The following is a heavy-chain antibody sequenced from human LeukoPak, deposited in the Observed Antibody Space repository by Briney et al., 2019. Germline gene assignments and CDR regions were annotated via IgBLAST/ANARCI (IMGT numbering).Heavy chain of an antibody. D-gene: IGHD3-9*01. V-gene: IGHV3-23*01. J-gene: IGHJ3*02. CDR3: AKGITYYDILTGSYAPSGAFDI. CDR2: ISGSGGST. CDR1: GFTFSSYA. Sequence: GGSLRLSCAASGFTFSSYAMSWVRQAPGKGLEWVSAISGSGGSTYYADSVKGRFAISRDNSKNTLYLQMNNLRAEDTAVYYCAKGITYYDILTGSYAPSGAFDIWGQGTMVTVSS.